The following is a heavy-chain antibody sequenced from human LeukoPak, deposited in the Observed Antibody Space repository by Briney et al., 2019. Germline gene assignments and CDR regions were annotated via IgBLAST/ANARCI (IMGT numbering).Heavy chain of an antibody. CDR1: RGTFSSYA. V-gene: IGHV1-18*01. D-gene: IGHD4-17*01. CDR2: ISAYNGNT. CDR3: ARDRLGGDLTGECLY. Sequence: ASVKVSFKASRGTFSSYAISWVRQAPGQGLEWMGWISAYNGNTHYAQKFRGRLTMTTDTSPRTAYLELRSLKSDDTAVYYCARDRLGGDLTGECLYWGGGTRVSVSS. J-gene: IGHJ4*02.